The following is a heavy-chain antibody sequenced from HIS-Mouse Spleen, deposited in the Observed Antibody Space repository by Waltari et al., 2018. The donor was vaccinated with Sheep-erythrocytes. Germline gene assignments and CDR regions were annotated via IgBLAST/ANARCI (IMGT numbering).Heavy chain of an antibody. CDR2: IYSGGST. J-gene: IGHJ3*02. Sequence: EVQLVVSGGGLVQPGGSLRLSCAASGVTVSGNCMSWVRQAPGKGLEWVSVIYSGGSTYYADSVKGRFTISRDNSKNTLYLQMNSLRAEDTAVYYCARDSNWNYAFDIWGQGTMVTVSS. D-gene: IGHD1-7*01. CDR1: GVTVSGNC. V-gene: IGHV3-66*01. CDR3: ARDSNWNYAFDI.